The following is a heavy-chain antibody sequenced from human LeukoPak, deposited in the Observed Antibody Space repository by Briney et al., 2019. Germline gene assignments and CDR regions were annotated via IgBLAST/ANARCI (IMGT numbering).Heavy chain of an antibody. CDR2: IKQDGSEK. D-gene: IGHD6-19*01. CDR3: AREGGSGWLTSFFDY. J-gene: IGHJ4*02. V-gene: IGHV3-7*01. CDR1: GFTFSSYW. Sequence: PGGSLRLSCAASGFTFSSYWVSWVRQAPGKGLEWVANIKQDGSEKYYVDSVKGRFTISRDNSKNSLYLQMDSLRAEDTAVYYCAREGGSGWLTSFFDYWGKGNLVTVSS.